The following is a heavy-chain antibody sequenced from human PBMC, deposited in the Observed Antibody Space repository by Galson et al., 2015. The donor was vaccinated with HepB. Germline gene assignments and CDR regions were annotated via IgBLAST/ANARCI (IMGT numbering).Heavy chain of an antibody. CDR1: GFTFSNYG. D-gene: IGHD6-19*01. J-gene: IGHJ4*02. CDR3: AKDPYLYSALAGTMAGFDY. CDR2: ISSDGSNK. Sequence: SLRLSCAASGFTFSNYGMHWVRQAPGKGLEWVAVISSDGSNKYYADSVKGRFTISRDNSKNTLYLQMNSLRAEDTALYYCAKDPYLYSALAGTMAGFDYWGQGTLVTGSS. V-gene: IGHV3-30*18.